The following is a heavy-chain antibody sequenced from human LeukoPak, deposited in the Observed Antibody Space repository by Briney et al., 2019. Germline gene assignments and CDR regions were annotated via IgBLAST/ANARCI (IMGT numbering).Heavy chain of an antibody. CDR2: INPSGGST. CDR1: GYTFTSYY. J-gene: IGHJ6*02. Sequence: GASVKVSCKASGYTFTSYYMHWVRQAPGQGLEWMGIINPSGGSTSYAQKFQGRVTMTRDTSTSTVYMELSSLRSEDTAVYYCARNYDFWSGSYTGYYGMDVWGQGTTVTVSS. D-gene: IGHD3-3*01. V-gene: IGHV1-46*01. CDR3: ARNYDFWSGSYTGYYGMDV.